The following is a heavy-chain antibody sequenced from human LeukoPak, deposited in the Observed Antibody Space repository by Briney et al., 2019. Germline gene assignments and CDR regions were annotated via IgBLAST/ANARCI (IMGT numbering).Heavy chain of an antibody. CDR2: IIPIFGTA. CDR3: AKRDVSSYYYYYGMDV. CDR1: GGTFSSYA. D-gene: IGHD6-6*01. J-gene: IGHJ6*02. Sequence: GASVKVSCKASGGTFSSYAISWVRQAPGQGLEWMGGIIPIFGTANYAQKFQGRVTITADESTSTAYMELSSLRSEDTAVYYCAKRDVSSYYYYYGMDVWGQGTTVTVSS. V-gene: IGHV1-69*13.